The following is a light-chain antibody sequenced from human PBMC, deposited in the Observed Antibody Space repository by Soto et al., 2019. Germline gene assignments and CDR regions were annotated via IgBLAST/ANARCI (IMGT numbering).Light chain of an antibody. J-gene: IGKJ1*01. V-gene: IGKV1-5*01. CDR2: DAS. CDR3: QQYNSYSTWM. CDR1: QTISSW. Sequence: DIKITQSPSSMSATVGDRVTIHCRASQTISSWLAWYQQKPGKAPKLLIYDASSLESGVPSRFSGSGSGTEFTLTISSLQPDDFATYYCQQYNSYSTWMFGQGTKV.